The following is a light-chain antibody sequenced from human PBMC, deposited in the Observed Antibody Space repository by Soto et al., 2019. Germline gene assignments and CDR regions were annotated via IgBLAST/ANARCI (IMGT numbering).Light chain of an antibody. J-gene: IGLJ1*01. CDR3: AAWDDSLSKV. V-gene: IGLV1-47*01. Sequence: QSALTQPPSASGTPGQRVTISCSGSSSNIGSNYVYWYQQLPGTAPKLLIYRNNQRPSGVPDRFSGSKSGTSASLAISGLRSEDEADYYCAAWDDSLSKVFGTGTKLTVL. CDR1: SSNIGSNY. CDR2: RNN.